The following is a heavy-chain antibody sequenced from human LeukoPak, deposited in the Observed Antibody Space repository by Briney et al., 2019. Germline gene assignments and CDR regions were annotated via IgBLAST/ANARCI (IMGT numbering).Heavy chain of an antibody. CDR2: INHSGST. Sequence: KPSETLSLTCAVYGGSFSGYYWSWIRQPPGKGLEWIGEINHSGSTNYNPSLKSRVTISVDTSKNQFSLKLSSVTAADTAVYYRARGVFSSSWFLFDYWGQGTLVTVSS. V-gene: IGHV4-34*01. J-gene: IGHJ4*02. D-gene: IGHD6-13*01. CDR1: GGSFSGYY. CDR3: ARGVFSSSWFLFDY.